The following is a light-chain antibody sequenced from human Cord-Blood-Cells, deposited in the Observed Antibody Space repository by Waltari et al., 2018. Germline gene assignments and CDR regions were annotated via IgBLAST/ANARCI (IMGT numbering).Light chain of an antibody. CDR3: SSYTSSSTRV. CDR2: DVS. CDR1: SSDVGGSNY. Sequence: QSALTQPASVSGSPGQSITISCTGTSSDVGGSNYVSWYQQHPGKAPKLMIYDVSNRPSGVSNRFSGSKSGNTASLTISGLQAEDGADYYCSSYTSSSTRVFGGGTKLTVL. V-gene: IGLV2-14*03. J-gene: IGLJ3*02.